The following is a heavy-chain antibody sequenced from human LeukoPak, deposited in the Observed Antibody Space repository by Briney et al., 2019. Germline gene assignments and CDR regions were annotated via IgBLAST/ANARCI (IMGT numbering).Heavy chain of an antibody. J-gene: IGHJ4*02. Sequence: SETLSLTCTVSGGSISSSSYYWGWIRQPPGKGLEWIGSIYYSGSTYYNPSLKSRVTISVDTSKNQFSLKLSSVTAVDTAVYYCARVVRGVMLVHDYWGQGTLVTVSS. V-gene: IGHV4-39*07. CDR3: ARVVRGVMLVHDY. CDR1: GGSISSSSYY. D-gene: IGHD3-10*01. CDR2: IYYSGST.